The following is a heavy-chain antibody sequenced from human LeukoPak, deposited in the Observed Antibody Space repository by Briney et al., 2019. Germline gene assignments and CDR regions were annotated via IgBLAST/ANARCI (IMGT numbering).Heavy chain of an antibody. V-gene: IGHV3-21*04. CDR1: GFTFSSYS. D-gene: IGHD3-16*01. CDR3: AKDYAVGSIDY. Sequence: GGALRLSCAASGFTFSSYSMNWVRQAPGKGLEWVSSISSSSYIYYEDSVRGRFTISRDNSKNTVSLQMESLRAEDTALYYCAKDYAVGSIDYWGQGTLVTVSS. CDR2: ISSSSYI. J-gene: IGHJ4*02.